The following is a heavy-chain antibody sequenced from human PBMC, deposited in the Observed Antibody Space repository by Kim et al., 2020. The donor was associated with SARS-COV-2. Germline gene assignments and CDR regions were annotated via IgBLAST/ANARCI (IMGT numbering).Heavy chain of an antibody. Sequence: SVKVSCKASGGTFSSYAISWVRQAPGQGLEWMGRIIPILGIANYAQKFQGRVTITADKSTSTAYMELSSLRSEDTAVYYCARGSLGGSIYYFDYWGQGTLVTVSS. V-gene: IGHV1-69*04. CDR1: GGTFSSYA. CDR3: ARGSLGGSIYYFDY. CDR2: IIPILGIA. D-gene: IGHD3-10*01. J-gene: IGHJ4*02.